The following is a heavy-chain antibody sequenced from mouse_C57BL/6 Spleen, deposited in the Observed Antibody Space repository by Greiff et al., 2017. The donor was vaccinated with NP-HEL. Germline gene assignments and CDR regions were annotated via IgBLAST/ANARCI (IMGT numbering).Heavy chain of an antibody. Sequence: EVQRVESGGGLVKPGGSLKLSCAASGFTFSDYGMHWVRQAPEKGLEWVAYISSGSSTIYYADTVKGRFTISRDNAKNTLFLQMTSLRSEDTAMYYCARDGNYGAMDYWGQGTSVTVSS. D-gene: IGHD2-1*01. J-gene: IGHJ4*01. CDR2: ISSGSSTI. CDR1: GFTFSDYG. V-gene: IGHV5-17*01. CDR3: ARDGNYGAMDY.